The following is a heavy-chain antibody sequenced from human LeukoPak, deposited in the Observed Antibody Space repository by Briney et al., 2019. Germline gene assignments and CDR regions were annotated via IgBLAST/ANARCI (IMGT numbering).Heavy chain of an antibody. CDR3: ARDPVVATTGGIDY. J-gene: IGHJ4*02. CDR1: GGTFSSYA. D-gene: IGHD5-12*01. Sequence: GASVKVSCKASGGTFSSYAISWVRQAPGQGLEWTGRIIPILGIANYAQKFQGRVTITADKSTSTAYMELSSLRSEDTAVYYCARDPVVATTGGIDYWGQGTLVTVSS. V-gene: IGHV1-69*04. CDR2: IIPILGIA.